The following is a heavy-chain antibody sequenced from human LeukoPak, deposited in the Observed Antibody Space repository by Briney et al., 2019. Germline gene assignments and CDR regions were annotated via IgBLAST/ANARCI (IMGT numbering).Heavy chain of an antibody. CDR2: IIPIFGTA. D-gene: IGHD6-19*01. V-gene: IGHV1-69*06. J-gene: IGHJ5*02. CDR1: GGTFSSYA. CDR3: ARGSSGWYTLGYNWFDP. Sequence: GASVKVSCKASGGTFSSYAISWVRQAPGQGLEWMGGIIPIFGTANYAQKFQGRVTITADKSTSTAYMELSSLRSDDTAAYYCARGSSGWYTLGYNWFDPWGQGTLVTVSS.